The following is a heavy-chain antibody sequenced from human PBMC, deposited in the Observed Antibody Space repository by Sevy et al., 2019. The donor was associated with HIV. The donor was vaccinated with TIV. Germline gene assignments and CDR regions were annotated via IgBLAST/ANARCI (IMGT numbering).Heavy chain of an antibody. CDR2: MHPNSGNT. V-gene: IGHV1-8*01. J-gene: IGHJ4*02. CDR1: GYTFTSYD. CDR3: ARGPPGMHAFDY. Sequence: ASVKVSCKASGYTFTSYDINWVRQATGQGLEWMGWMHPNSGNTGYTQKFQGRVTMTRNISISTAYMELSSLRSEDTAVYYCARGPPGMHAFDYWGQGTLVTVSS.